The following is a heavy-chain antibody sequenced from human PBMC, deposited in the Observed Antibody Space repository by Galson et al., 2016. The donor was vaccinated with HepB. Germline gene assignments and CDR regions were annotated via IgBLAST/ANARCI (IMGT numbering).Heavy chain of an antibody. CDR2: ISASTGNK. D-gene: IGHD6-19*01. V-gene: IGHV1-18*04. J-gene: IGHJ4*02. CDR3: ARGLPGYSSGWPYHDS. Sequence: SVKVSCKASGFTFANYAISWVRQAPGQGLEWMGWISASTGNKDYVKFLQGRVTMTTDTSTSTAYMELRGLRSDDTAVYYCARGLPGYSSGWPYHDSWGQGTLVIVSS. CDR1: GFTFANYA.